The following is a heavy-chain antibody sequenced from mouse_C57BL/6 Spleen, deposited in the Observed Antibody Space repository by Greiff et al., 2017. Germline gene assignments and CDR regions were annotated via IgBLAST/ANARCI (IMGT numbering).Heavy chain of an antibody. V-gene: IGHV1-82*01. D-gene: IGHD1-1*01. Sequence: QVQLKESGPELVKPGASVKISCKASGYAFSSSWMNWVKQRPGKGLEWIGRIYPGDGDTNYNGKFKGKATLTADKSSSTAYMQLSSLTSEDSAVYFCARYPHYYGSSNYFDYWGQGTTLTVSS. CDR1: GYAFSSSW. CDR3: ARYPHYYGSSNYFDY. J-gene: IGHJ2*01. CDR2: IYPGDGDT.